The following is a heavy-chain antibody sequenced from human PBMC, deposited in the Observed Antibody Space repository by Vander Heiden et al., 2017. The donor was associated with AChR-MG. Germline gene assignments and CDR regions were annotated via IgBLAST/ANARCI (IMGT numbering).Heavy chain of an antibody. CDR3: ARVTYCSGGSCYDGFDY. CDR1: GFTFSSFG. D-gene: IGHD2-15*01. V-gene: IGHV3-33*01. Sequence: QVQLVESGGGVVQPGRSLRLSCAASGFTFSSFGMHWVRQAPGKGLQWVAVIWYDGSNKYYADSVKGRFTISRDNSKNTLYLQMNSLRAEDTAVYYCARVTYCSGGSCYDGFDYWGQGTLVTVSS. J-gene: IGHJ4*02. CDR2: IWYDGSNK.